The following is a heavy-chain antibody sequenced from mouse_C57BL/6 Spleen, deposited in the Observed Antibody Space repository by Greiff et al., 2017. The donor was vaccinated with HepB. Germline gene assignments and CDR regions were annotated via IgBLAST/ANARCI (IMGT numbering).Heavy chain of an antibody. CDR1: GYTFTDYY. V-gene: IGHV1-19*01. J-gene: IGHJ2*01. D-gene: IGHD2-3*01. CDR2: INPYNGGT. Sequence: EVKLQESGPVLVKPGASVKMSCKASGYTFTDYYMNWVKQSHGKSLEWIGVINPYNGGTSYNQKFKGKATLTVDKSSITAYMELNSLTSEDSAVYYCATFYDGYLDYWGQGTTLTVSS. CDR3: ATFYDGYLDY.